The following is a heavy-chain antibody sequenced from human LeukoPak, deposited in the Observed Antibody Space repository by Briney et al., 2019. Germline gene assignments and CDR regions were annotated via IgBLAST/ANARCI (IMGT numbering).Heavy chain of an antibody. V-gene: IGHV3-21*01. CDR3: ARGRGWYFDL. D-gene: IGHD3-10*01. Sequence: PGGSLRLSCVGSGFSFSTYSFNWVRQAPGKGLEWVSCISRSSSDIYYADSVKGRFTISRDNAKNSLYLQMNSLRAEDTAVYYCARGRGWYFDLWGRGTLVTVSS. CDR1: GFSFSTYS. J-gene: IGHJ2*01. CDR2: ISRSSSDI.